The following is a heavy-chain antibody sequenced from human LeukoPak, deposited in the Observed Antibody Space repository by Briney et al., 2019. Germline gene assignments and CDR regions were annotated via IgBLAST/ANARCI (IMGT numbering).Heavy chain of an antibody. CDR2: IYPGDSDT. J-gene: IGHJ4*02. D-gene: IGHD6-19*01. CDR1: GYSFTSYW. Sequence: GESLKISCKGSGYSFTSYWIGWVRQMPGKGLEWMGIIYPGDSDTRYSPSFQGQVTISADKSISTAYLQWSSQKASDTAMYYCARARLAVGIPGDYWGQGTLVTVSS. CDR3: ARARLAVGIPGDY. V-gene: IGHV5-51*01.